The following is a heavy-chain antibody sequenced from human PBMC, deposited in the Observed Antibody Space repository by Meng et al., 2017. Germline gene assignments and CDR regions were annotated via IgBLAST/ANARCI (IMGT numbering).Heavy chain of an antibody. J-gene: IGHJ4*02. CDR1: GFTFNNYW. V-gene: IGHV3-74*02. D-gene: IGHD1-1*01. Sequence: VQRVESGGGVVQPGRSRRLSFAASGFTFNNYWMHWVRQVPGKGRVWVSRISGDGSITNYADSVKGRFTISRDNAKNTLYLQMNSLRPEDTAVYYCLDEAPRSDYWGQGSLVTVSS. CDR3: LDEAPRSDY. CDR2: ISGDGSIT.